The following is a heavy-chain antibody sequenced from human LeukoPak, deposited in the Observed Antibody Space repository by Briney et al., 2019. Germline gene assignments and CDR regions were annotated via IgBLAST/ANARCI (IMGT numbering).Heavy chain of an antibody. CDR2: IYYSGST. V-gene: IGHV4-39*07. J-gene: IGHJ6*02. CDR1: GGSISSSSYY. D-gene: IGHD3-10*01. CDR3: ARDRRPYYYGSGSYYKGYYYGMDV. Sequence: SETLSLTCTVSGGSISSSSYYWGWIRQPPGKGLEWIGSIYYSGSTYYNPSLKSRVTISVDTSKNQFSLKLSSVTAADTAVYYCARDRRPYYYGSGSYYKGYYYGMDVWGQGTTVTVSS.